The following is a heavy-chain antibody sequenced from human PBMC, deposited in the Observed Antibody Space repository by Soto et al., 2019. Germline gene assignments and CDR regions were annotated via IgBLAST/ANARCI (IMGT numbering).Heavy chain of an antibody. CDR1: GESISSSSYY. J-gene: IGHJ4*02. CDR2: IYYSGRT. Sequence: PSETLSLTCIVSGESISSSSYYWGWIRQPPGKGLEWIGSIYYSGRTYYNPSFKSRVTISIDTSKNQFSLKLSSVTATDTAVYYCARQRTTVVTQAYFDSWGQGALVTVSS. D-gene: IGHD2-21*02. CDR3: ARQRTTVVTQAYFDS. V-gene: IGHV4-39*01.